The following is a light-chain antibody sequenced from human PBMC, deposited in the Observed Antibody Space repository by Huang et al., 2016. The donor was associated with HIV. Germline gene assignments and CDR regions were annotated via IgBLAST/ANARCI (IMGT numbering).Light chain of an antibody. Sequence: DIQMAQSPSSLSASVGDRVTITCRASQNIGIYLNWYQQKPGKAPKLLIYEASTLQSGVPSRVSGSGSGTDFTLTISSLQPEDFATYYCQQSYRTLWTFGPGTKVDIK. CDR1: QNIGIY. CDR2: EAS. J-gene: IGKJ3*01. CDR3: QQSYRTLWT. V-gene: IGKV1-39*01.